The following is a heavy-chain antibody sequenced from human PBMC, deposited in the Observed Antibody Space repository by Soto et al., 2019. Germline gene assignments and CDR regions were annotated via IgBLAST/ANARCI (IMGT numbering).Heavy chain of an antibody. J-gene: IGHJ3*02. Sequence: GGSLRLSCAASGFTFSSHGMHWVRQAPGKGLEWVAVISYDGSNKYYADSVKGRFTISRDNSKNTLYLQMNSLRAEDTAVYYCAKDLFRRVDWDAFDIWGQGKMVTVSS. D-gene: IGHD3-9*01. V-gene: IGHV3-30*18. CDR3: AKDLFRRVDWDAFDI. CDR2: ISYDGSNK. CDR1: GFTFSSHG.